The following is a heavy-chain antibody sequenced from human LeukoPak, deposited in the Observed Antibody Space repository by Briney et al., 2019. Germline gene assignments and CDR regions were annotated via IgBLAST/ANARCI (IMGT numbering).Heavy chain of an antibody. J-gene: IGHJ5*02. CDR2: INAGNGNT. Sequence: ASVKVSCTASGYTFTSYAMHWVRQAPGQRLEWMGWINAGNGNTKYSQKFQGRVTMTRDTSTSTVYMELSSLRSEDTAVYYCARAKWLRFVWFDPWGQGTLVTVSS. CDR3: ARAKWLRFVWFDP. D-gene: IGHD5-12*01. CDR1: GYTFTSYA. V-gene: IGHV1-3*01.